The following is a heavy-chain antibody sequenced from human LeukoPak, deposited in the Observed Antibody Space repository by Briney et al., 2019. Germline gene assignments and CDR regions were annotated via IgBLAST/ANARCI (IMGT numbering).Heavy chain of an antibody. J-gene: IGHJ4*02. D-gene: IGHD2-21*01. CDR3: AKDFWVIFDY. CDR1: GFTFSSYA. Sequence: GGSLRLSCAASGFTFSSYAMSWVRQAPEKGQEWVSAISGSGGSTYYADSVKGRFTISRDNSKNTLYLQMKSLRAEDTAVYYCAKDFWVIFDYWGQGTLVTVSS. V-gene: IGHV3-23*01. CDR2: ISGSGGST.